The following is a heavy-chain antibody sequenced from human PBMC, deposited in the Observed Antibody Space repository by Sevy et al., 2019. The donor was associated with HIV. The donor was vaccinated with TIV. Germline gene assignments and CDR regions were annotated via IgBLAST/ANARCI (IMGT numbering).Heavy chain of an antibody. Sequence: GGSLRLSCAASGFTFSSYAMSWVRQAPGKGLEWVSVISGSGGSTYYAASVKGRFTISRDNSKNTLYLQMNSLRAEDTAVYYCAKDREGEWKLDYFDYWGQGTLVTVSS. CDR1: GFTFSSYA. CDR3: AKDREGEWKLDYFDY. D-gene: IGHD2-15*01. V-gene: IGHV3-23*01. CDR2: ISGSGGST. J-gene: IGHJ4*02.